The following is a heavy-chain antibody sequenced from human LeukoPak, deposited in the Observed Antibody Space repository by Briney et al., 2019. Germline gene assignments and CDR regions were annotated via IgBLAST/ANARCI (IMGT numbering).Heavy chain of an antibody. CDR1: GHTRTELS. Sequence: ASVNVSCKVSGHTRTELSMHWVRQAPGKGLEWLGGFDPEDGETIYAQKFQGRVTMTADTSTDTAYMELSSLRSEDTAVYYCATDLGKEWLVLGDYWGQGTLVTVSS. CDR2: FDPEDGET. D-gene: IGHD6-19*01. J-gene: IGHJ4*02. V-gene: IGHV1-24*01. CDR3: ATDLGKEWLVLGDY.